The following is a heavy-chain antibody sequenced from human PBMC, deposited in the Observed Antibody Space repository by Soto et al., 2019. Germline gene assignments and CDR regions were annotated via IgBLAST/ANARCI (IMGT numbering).Heavy chain of an antibody. CDR3: ARAPKYYDFWSGPYYFDY. J-gene: IGHJ4*02. CDR1: GGSISSGGYY. V-gene: IGHV4-31*03. D-gene: IGHD3-3*01. CDR2: IYYSGST. Sequence: PSETLSLTCTASGGSISSGGYYWSWIRQHPGKGLEWIGYIYYSGSTYYNPSLKSRVTISVDTSKNQFSLKLSSVTAADTAVYYCARAPKYYDFWSGPYYFDYWGQGTLVTVSS.